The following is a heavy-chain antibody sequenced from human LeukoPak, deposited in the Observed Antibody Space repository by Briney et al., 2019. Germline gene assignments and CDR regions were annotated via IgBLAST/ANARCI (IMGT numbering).Heavy chain of an antibody. J-gene: IGHJ4*02. CDR1: GFTFSSYA. D-gene: IGHD6-19*01. CDR3: ATRLGYSSGWYEG. V-gene: IGHV3-23*01. CDR2: ISGSGGST. Sequence: PGGSLRLSCAASGFTFSSYAMSWVRQAPGKGLEWVSAISGSGGSTYYADSVKGRFTISRDNSKNTLYLQMNSLRAEDTAVYYCATRLGYSSGWYEGWGQGTLVTVSS.